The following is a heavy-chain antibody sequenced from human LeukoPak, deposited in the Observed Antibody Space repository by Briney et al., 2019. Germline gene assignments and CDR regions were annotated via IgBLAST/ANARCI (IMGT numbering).Heavy chain of an antibody. CDR1: GFTFSSYA. J-gene: IGHJ5*02. CDR2: VSGGGGPSIL. CDR3: AHGGGSQFHA. V-gene: IGHV3-23*01. Sequence: GGSLRLSCAASGFTFSSYAMSWVRQAPGKGLEWVSSVSGGGGPSILYYADSVEGRFTISRDNSKNTIYLQMSSLRADDTAIYHCAHGGGSQFHAWGQGTLVVVSS. D-gene: IGHD5-24*01.